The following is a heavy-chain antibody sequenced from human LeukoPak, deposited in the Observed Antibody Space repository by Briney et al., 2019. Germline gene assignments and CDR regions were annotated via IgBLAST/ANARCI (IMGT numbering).Heavy chain of an antibody. Sequence: ASVKVPCKASGYTFTSYDINWVRQATGQGLEWMGWMNPNSGNTGYAQRFQGRVTMTRNTSISTAYMELSSLRSEDTAVYYCARGGGVWRGNWFDPWGQGTLVTVSS. D-gene: IGHD2-8*01. CDR3: ARGGGVWRGNWFDP. CDR1: GYTFTSYD. V-gene: IGHV1-8*01. CDR2: MNPNSGNT. J-gene: IGHJ5*02.